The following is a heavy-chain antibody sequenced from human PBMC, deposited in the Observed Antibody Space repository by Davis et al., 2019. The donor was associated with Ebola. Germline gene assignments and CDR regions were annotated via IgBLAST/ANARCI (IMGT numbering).Heavy chain of an antibody. CDR3: ARNVLVGGWFDP. D-gene: IGHD2-8*02. J-gene: IGHJ5*02. CDR1: GGTFSSYA. Sequence: ASVKVSCKASGGTFSSYAISWVRQAPGQGLEWMGWINPNSGGTNYAQKLQGRVTMTTDTSTSTAYMELRSLRSDDTAVYYCARNVLVGGWFDPWGQGTLVTVSS. CDR2: INPNSGGT. V-gene: IGHV1-18*01.